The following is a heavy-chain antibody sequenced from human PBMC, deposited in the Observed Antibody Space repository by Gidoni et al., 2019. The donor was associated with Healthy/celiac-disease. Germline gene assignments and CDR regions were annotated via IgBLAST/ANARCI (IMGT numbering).Heavy chain of an antibody. J-gene: IGHJ5*02. CDR1: GLPFVRYG. CDR2: IAYNGSNK. Sequence: QVQLVESGGGGVQPGRALRLSFAASGLPFVRYGMHWVRQVHGKGLEWVVVIAYNGSNKYYADSVKGRFTISRDNSKNTLYLQMNSLRAEDTAVYYCAKDRAVAGTESTLGWFDPWGQGTLVTVSS. V-gene: IGHV3-30*18. D-gene: IGHD6-19*01. CDR3: AKDRAVAGTESTLGWFDP.